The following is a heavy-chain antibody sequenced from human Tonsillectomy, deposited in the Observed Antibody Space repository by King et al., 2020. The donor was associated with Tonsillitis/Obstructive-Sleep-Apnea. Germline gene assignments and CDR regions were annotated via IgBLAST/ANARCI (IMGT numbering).Heavy chain of an antibody. D-gene: IGHD2-2*01. CDR2: ISSSSSYT. J-gene: IGHJ4*02. CDR1: GFTFSDYY. CDR3: ATFRGYCSSTSCKTSPASN. Sequence: VQLVESGGGLVKPGGSLRLSCAASGFTFSDYYMSWIRQAPGKGLEWVSYISSSSSYTNYADSVKGRFTISRDNAKNSLYLQMNSLRAEDTAVYYCATFRGYCSSTSCKTSPASNWGQGTLVTVSS. V-gene: IGHV3-11*05.